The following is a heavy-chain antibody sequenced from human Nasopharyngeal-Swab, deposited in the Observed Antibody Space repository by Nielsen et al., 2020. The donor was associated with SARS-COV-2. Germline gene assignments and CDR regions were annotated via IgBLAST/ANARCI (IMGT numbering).Heavy chain of an antibody. CDR3: AKDADLGPTSIDS. D-gene: IGHD1-26*01. CDR2: ISGSASYT. Sequence: GESLKISCAASGFTFSSYAMSWVRQAPGTGLEWVSAISGSASYTYYADSVKGRFTVSRDNSKNTLSLQMTSLRAEDTAVYYCAKDADLGPTSIDSWGQGTLVTVSS. J-gene: IGHJ4*02. V-gene: IGHV3-23*01. CDR1: GFTFSSYA.